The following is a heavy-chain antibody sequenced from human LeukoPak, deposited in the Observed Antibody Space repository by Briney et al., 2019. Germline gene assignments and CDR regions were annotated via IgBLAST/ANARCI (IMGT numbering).Heavy chain of an antibody. J-gene: IGHJ4*02. V-gene: IGHV3-30*02. CDR2: IRYDASDK. CDR1: GFIFSNYG. D-gene: IGHD6-19*01. Sequence: GGSLRLSCATSGFIFSNYGIHWVRQAPGQAPEWVAFIRYDASDKRYADSVRGRFTISKDNSKNTLYLQMNSLRAEDTAVYYCAKGRIAVADYFDYWGQGTLVTVSS. CDR3: AKGRIAVADYFDY.